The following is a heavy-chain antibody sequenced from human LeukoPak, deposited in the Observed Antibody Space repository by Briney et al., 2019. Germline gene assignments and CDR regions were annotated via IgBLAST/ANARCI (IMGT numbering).Heavy chain of an antibody. V-gene: IGHV3-72*01. Sequence: PGGSLRLSCAASGFTFSDHYMDWVRQAPGKGLEWVGRIRNKVNSYTTEYAASVKGRFTISRDDSKSSLYLQMNSLKTEDTAMYYCARLSGTYLTNDYWGQGTLVTVSS. D-gene: IGHD1-26*01. CDR2: IRNKVNSYTT. CDR3: ARLSGTYLTNDY. J-gene: IGHJ4*02. CDR1: GFTFSDHY.